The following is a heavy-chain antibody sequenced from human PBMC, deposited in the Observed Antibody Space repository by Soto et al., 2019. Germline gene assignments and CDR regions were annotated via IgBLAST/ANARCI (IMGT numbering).Heavy chain of an antibody. CDR1: GYSFTSYW. CDR3: ASGTYTAAGIDY. J-gene: IGHJ4*02. V-gene: IGHV5-10-1*01. CDR2: IDPSDSYT. Sequence: PGESLKISCKGSGYSFTSYWISWVRQMPGKGLEWMGRIDPSDSYTNYSPSFRGHVTISADKSISTAYLQWSSLKASDTAMYYCASGTYTAAGIDYWGQGTLVTVSS. D-gene: IGHD6-13*01.